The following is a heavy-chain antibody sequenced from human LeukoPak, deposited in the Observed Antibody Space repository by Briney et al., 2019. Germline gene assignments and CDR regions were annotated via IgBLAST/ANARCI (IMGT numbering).Heavy chain of an antibody. V-gene: IGHV4-61*08. CDR1: GGSISSGDYY. D-gene: IGHD1-26*01. CDR2: IYYSGST. CDR3: AREVPYSGSYHTLFDY. Sequence: SETLSLTCTVSGGSISSGDYYWSWIRQPPGKGLEWIGYIYYSGSTNYNPSLKSRVTISVDTSKNQFSLKLSSVTAADTAVYYCAREVPYSGSYHTLFDYWGQGTLVTVSS. J-gene: IGHJ4*02.